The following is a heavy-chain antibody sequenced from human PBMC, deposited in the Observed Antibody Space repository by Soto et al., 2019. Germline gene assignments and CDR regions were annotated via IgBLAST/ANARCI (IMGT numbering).Heavy chain of an antibody. CDR3: ARRAETNGWNGFGADKYYFDF. Sequence: GASVKVSCKASGYTFTSYDIYWVRQATGQGLEWRGWLNPNTGDSAYAQKFQGRISVTSDTSINTVHMELSSLRSEDTAVYYCARRAETNGWNGFGADKYYFDFWGQGTLVTVSS. CDR1: GYTFTSYD. V-gene: IGHV1-8*01. D-gene: IGHD1-1*01. J-gene: IGHJ4*02. CDR2: LNPNTGDS.